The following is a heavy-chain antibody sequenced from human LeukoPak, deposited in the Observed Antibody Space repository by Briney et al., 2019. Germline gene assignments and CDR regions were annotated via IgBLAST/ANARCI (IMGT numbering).Heavy chain of an antibody. V-gene: IGHV4-39*07. CDR3: ARGRGYSYGHVFDY. D-gene: IGHD5-18*01. CDR2: INHSGST. CDR1: RGSISSSNYY. Sequence: PSETLSLTCIVSRGSISSSNYYWGWIRQPPGKGLEWIGEINHSGSTNYNPSLKSRVTISVDTSKNQFSLKLSSVTAADTAVYYCARGRGYSYGHVFDYWGQGTLVTVSS. J-gene: IGHJ4*02.